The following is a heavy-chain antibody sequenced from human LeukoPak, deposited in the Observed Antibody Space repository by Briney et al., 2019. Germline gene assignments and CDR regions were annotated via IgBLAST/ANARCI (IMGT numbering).Heavy chain of an antibody. J-gene: IGHJ4*02. CDR3: AKASSGWDFDY. V-gene: IGHV3-23*01. CDR2: ISGSGGST. CDR1: RFTFSSYA. Sequence: PGGSLRLSCAASRFTFSSYAMSWVRQAPGKGLEWVSAISGSGGSTYYADSVKGRFTIYRDNSKNTLYLQMNSLRAEDTAAYYCAKASSGWDFDYWGQGTLVTVSS. D-gene: IGHD6-19*01.